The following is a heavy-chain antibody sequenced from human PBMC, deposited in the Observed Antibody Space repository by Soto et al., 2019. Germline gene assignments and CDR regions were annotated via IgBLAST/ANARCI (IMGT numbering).Heavy chain of an antibody. J-gene: IGHJ6*02. CDR2: IYSGGGK. CDR3: ARSDPAYAYGLNV. D-gene: IGHD3-10*01. V-gene: IGHV3-53*01. Sequence: GSLRLSCAASGFTVTAHYVAWVRQAPGRGLEWVSLIYSGGGKYYADSVKGRFTISRDTSEKTFYLQMNSLRSEDTAVYYCARSDPAYAYGLNVWGQGTTVTVSS. CDR1: GFTVTAHY.